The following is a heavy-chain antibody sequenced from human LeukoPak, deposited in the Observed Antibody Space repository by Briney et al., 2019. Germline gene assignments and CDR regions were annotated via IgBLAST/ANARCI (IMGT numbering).Heavy chain of an antibody. CDR1: GYTFTTYG. D-gene: IGHD1-1*01. J-gene: IGHJ6*03. CDR2: INPNSGGT. CDR3: ARGHNIRYYYYMDV. Sequence: ASVKVSCKASGYTFTTYGLSWVRQAPGQGLEWMGWINPNSGGTNYAQKFQGRVTMTRDTSISTAYMELSRLRSDDTAVYYCARGHNIRYYYYMDVWGKGTTVTVSS. V-gene: IGHV1-2*02.